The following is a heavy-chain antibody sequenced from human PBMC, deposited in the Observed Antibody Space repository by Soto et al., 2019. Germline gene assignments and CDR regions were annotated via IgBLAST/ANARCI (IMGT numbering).Heavy chain of an antibody. D-gene: IGHD6-13*01. CDR1: GDSVSSNSAA. J-gene: IGHJ6*02. CDR3: ARGVAAADNYYYYGMDV. Sequence: SQTLSLTCAISGDSVSSNSAAWNWIRQSPSRGLEWLGRTYYRSKWYNDYAVSVKSRITINPDTSKNQFSLQLNSVTPEDTAVYDCARGVAAADNYYYYGMDVWGQGTTVTVSS. CDR2: TYYRSKWYN. V-gene: IGHV6-1*01.